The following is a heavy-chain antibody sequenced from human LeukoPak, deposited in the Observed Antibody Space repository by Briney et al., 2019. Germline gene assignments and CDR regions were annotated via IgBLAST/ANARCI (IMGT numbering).Heavy chain of an antibody. Sequence: GGSLRLSCAASGFGFGSYNMYWVRQAPGKGLDWVAAIWPDGRNQDYADSVRGRFTISRDNSKNILYLQMNSLGAEDTALYYCAKDCGGDCHVYCWGQGTLVTVSS. V-gene: IGHV3-30*04. J-gene: IGHJ4*02. CDR1: GFGFGSYN. CDR3: AKDCGGDCHVYC. D-gene: IGHD2-21*02. CDR2: IWPDGRNQ.